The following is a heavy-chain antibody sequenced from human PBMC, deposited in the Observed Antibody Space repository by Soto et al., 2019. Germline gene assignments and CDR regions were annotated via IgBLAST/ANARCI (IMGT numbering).Heavy chain of an antibody. Sequence: ASVKVSCKASGGTFSSYTISWVRQAPGQGLEWMGRIIPILGIANYAQKFQGRVTITADKSTSTAYMELSSLRSEDTAVYYCARQGGNIVVVPAAPNWFDPWGQGTLVTVSS. CDR1: GGTFSSYT. V-gene: IGHV1-69*02. J-gene: IGHJ5*02. CDR3: ARQGGNIVVVPAAPNWFDP. CDR2: IIPILGIA. D-gene: IGHD2-2*01.